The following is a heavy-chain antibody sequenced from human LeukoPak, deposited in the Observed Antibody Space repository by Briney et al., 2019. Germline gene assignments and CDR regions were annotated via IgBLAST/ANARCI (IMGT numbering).Heavy chain of an antibody. D-gene: IGHD5-24*01. CDR1: GVTVASSY. J-gene: IGHJ4*02. CDR2: LYSGGNT. CDR3: ARDRGWEQMAD. Sequence: GVCVSLPRVGCGVTVASSYLLGVRQAPARGRAGVEDLYSGGNTFYTDSVKGRFTISRDNSKNTLYLQMDRVRVEDTAVYYCARDRGWEQMADWGQGTLVSVSS. V-gene: IGHV3-53*01.